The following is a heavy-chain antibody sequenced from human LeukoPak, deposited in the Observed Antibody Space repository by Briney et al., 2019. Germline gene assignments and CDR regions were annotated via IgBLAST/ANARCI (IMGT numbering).Heavy chain of an antibody. CDR2: IIPIFGTA. CDR3: ARGEMITFGGVFGY. Sequence: VASVKVSCKASGGTFSSYAISWVRQAPGQGLEWMGGIIPIFGTANYAQKFQGRVTITTDESTSTAYMELSSLRSEDTAVYYCARGEMITFGGVFGYWGQGTLVTVSS. J-gene: IGHJ4*02. D-gene: IGHD3-16*01. CDR1: GGTFSSYA. V-gene: IGHV1-69*05.